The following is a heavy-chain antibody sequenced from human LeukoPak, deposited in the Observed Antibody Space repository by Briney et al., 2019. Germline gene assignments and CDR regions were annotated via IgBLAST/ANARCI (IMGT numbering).Heavy chain of an antibody. V-gene: IGHV4-59*01. Sequence: SETLSLTCTVSGDSISSYYWSWIRQPPGKGLEWIGYIYYSGSTNYNPSLKSRVTISVDTSKNQFSLKLSSVTAADTAVYYCARDQARYSSSFWFDPWGQGTLVTVSS. CDR2: IYYSGST. D-gene: IGHD6-6*01. J-gene: IGHJ5*02. CDR3: ARDQARYSSSFWFDP. CDR1: GDSISSYY.